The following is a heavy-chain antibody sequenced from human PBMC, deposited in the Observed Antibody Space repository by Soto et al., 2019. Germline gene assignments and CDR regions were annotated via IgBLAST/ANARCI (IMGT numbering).Heavy chain of an antibody. CDR2: INPNTGGT. CDR3: SVYFDDLQEASF. Sequence: QVQLVQSGAEVKKPGASVKVSCRASGYTFTRYSVHWVRQAPGQGLEWMGWINPNTGGTRFAPKFEGRVTLTTDPSVRTVYMEVRSLRSDDTAVFYCSVYFDDLQEASFWGQAPWSPSLQ. V-gene: IGHV1-2*02. CDR1: GYTFTRYS. J-gene: IGHJ1*01. D-gene: IGHD2-8*01.